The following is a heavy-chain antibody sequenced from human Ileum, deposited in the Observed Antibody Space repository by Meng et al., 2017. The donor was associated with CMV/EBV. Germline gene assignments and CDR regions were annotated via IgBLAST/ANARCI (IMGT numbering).Heavy chain of an antibody. CDR1: GGSISTTDYY. CDR3: ARHETYYDYGDYVPQSYFDY. D-gene: IGHD4-17*01. Sequence: GSLRLSCVVSGGSISTTDYYWGWIRQSPGEGLEWIASIFFSGTTNYNPSLKSRATISVDRSKNQFSLRLSSVTAADTAIYYCARHETYYDYGDYVPQSYFDYWGQGTLVTVSS. CDR2: IFFSGTT. V-gene: IGHV4-39*01. J-gene: IGHJ4*02.